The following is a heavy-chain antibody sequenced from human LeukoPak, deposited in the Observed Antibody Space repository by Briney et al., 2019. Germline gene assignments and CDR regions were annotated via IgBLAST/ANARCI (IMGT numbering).Heavy chain of an antibody. J-gene: IGHJ4*02. CDR3: AKASWVSSADAVL. Sequence: PGGSLRRSCVASGFTFSSYAMSWVRQAPARGLTWVASLRGDGSTFYADSVKGRFTLSRDESRNTVYLQLTYLRVEDTAVYYCAKASWVSSADAVLWGQGTPVTVSS. V-gene: IGHV3-23*01. CDR2: LRGDGST. CDR1: GFTFSSYA. D-gene: IGHD3-16*01.